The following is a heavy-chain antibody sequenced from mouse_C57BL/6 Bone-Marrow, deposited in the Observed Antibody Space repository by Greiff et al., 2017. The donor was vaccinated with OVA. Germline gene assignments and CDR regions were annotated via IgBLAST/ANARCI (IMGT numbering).Heavy chain of an antibody. Sequence: VKLEESGPGLVAPSQSLSITCTVSGFSLTSYAISWVRQPPGKGLEWLGVIWTGGGTNYNSALKSRLSISKDNSKSQVFLKMNSLQTDDTARYYCARNYGSSYLYFDYWGQGTTLTVSS. D-gene: IGHD1-1*01. V-gene: IGHV2-9-1*01. J-gene: IGHJ2*01. CDR1: GFSLTSYA. CDR3: ARNYGSSYLYFDY. CDR2: IWTGGGT.